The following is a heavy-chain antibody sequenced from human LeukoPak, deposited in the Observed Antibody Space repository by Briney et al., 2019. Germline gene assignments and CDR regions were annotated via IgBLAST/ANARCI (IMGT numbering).Heavy chain of an antibody. CDR2: IYSRGST. CDR1: GFTFSGYS. J-gene: IGHJ4*02. CDR3: ARDLGAAPRDY. D-gene: IGHD6-13*01. V-gene: IGHV3-53*01. Sequence: GGSLRLSCAASGFTFSGYSMSWVRQAPGKGLEWVSVIYSRGSTYYADSVKGRFTISRDNSKNTLYLQMNSLRAEDTAVYYCARDLGAAPRDYWGQGTLVTVFS.